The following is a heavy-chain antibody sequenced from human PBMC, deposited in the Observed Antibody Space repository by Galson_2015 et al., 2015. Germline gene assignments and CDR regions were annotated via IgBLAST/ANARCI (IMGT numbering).Heavy chain of an antibody. CDR2: INAGNGNT. Sequence: SVKVSCKASGYTFTSYAMHWVRQAPGQRLEWMGWINAGNGNTKYSQKFRGRVTITRDTSASTAYMELSSLRSEDTAVYYCARRVTGTGNYGMDVWGQGTTVTVSS. D-gene: IGHD1-7*01. V-gene: IGHV1-3*01. CDR3: ARRVTGTGNYGMDV. J-gene: IGHJ6*02. CDR1: GYTFTSYA.